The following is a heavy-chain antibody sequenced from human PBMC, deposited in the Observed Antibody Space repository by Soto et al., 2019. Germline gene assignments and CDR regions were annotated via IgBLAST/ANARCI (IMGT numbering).Heavy chain of an antibody. J-gene: IGHJ6*02. CDR3: ARDRGYDAHDYYYNAMDV. V-gene: IGHV3-21*01. D-gene: IGHD2-15*01. CDR1: GFTFRTYT. Sequence: GGSLRLSCISSGFTFRTYTMNWVRQAPGKGLEWVSGIRGFSPYTFYAESVKGRFTISRDNAKNSLYLQMSSLRAEDTAVYYCARDRGYDAHDYYYNAMDVWGQGTTVTVSS. CDR2: IRGFSPYT.